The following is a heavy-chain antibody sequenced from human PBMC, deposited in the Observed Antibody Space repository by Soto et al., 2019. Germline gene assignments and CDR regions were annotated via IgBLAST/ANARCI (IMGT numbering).Heavy chain of an antibody. V-gene: IGHV1-2*04. CDR2: INPNSGGT. Sequence: ASVKVSCKASGYTFTGYYMHWVRQAPGQGLEWMGWINPNSGGTNYAQKFQGWVTMTRDTSISTAYMELSRLRSDDTAVYYCAREQVNMVRGNRGGMDLWGQGTTVTVSS. CDR1: GYTFTGYY. D-gene: IGHD3-10*01. CDR3: AREQVNMVRGNRGGMDL. J-gene: IGHJ6*02.